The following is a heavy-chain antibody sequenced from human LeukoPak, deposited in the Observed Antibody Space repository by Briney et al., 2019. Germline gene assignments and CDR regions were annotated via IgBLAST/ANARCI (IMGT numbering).Heavy chain of an antibody. Sequence: SVTVSCKASGGTFSSYAISWVRQAPAPGLERKGGIIPIFGTANYAQKFQGRVTITADKSTSTAYMELSSLRSEDTAVYYCARNSLVRGVPPDYWGQGTLVTVSS. CDR1: GGTFSSYA. D-gene: IGHD3-10*01. V-gene: IGHV1-69*06. CDR2: IIPIFGTA. J-gene: IGHJ4*02. CDR3: ARNSLVRGVPPDY.